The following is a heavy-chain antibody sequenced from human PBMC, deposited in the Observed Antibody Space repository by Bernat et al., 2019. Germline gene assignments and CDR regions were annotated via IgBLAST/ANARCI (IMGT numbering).Heavy chain of an antibody. J-gene: IGHJ4*02. D-gene: IGHD3-9*01. V-gene: IGHV3-33*01. CDR3: ASRTNYDMDY. Sequence: QVQLVESGGGVVQPGRSLRLSCAASGFTFSSYGMHWVRQAPGKGLEWVAVIWYDGSNKYYADSVKGRFTISRDNSKNTLYLQMNSLRVEDTAVYYCASRTNYDMDYWGQGTLVNVSS. CDR1: GFTFSSYG. CDR2: IWYDGSNK.